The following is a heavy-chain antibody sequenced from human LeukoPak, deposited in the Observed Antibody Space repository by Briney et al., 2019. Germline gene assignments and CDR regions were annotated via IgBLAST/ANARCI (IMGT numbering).Heavy chain of an antibody. J-gene: IGHJ5*02. D-gene: IGHD6-19*01. CDR3: ARESDHSSGWYWDWFDP. CDR1: GGSISSSSYY. Sequence: SETLSLTCTVSGGSISSSSYYWGWIRQPPGKGLEWIGSIYYSGSTYYNPSLKSRVTISVDTSKNQFSLKLSSVTAADTAVYYCARESDHSSGWYWDWFDPWGQGTLVTVSS. V-gene: IGHV4-39*07. CDR2: IYYSGST.